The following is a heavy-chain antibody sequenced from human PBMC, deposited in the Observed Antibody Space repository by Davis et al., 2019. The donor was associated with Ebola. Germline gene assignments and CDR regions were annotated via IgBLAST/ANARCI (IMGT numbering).Heavy chain of an antibody. CDR1: GFTFSSYR. Sequence: GGSLRLSCAASGFTFSSYRMNWVRKAPGKGLEWVSSISSSSSYIYYADSVKGRLTISRDNAKNSLYLQMNSLRAEATAVYYCARVGMTTVTTFDYWGQGTLVTVSS. CDR2: ISSSSSYI. V-gene: IGHV3-21*01. D-gene: IGHD4-11*01. CDR3: ARVGMTTVTTFDY. J-gene: IGHJ4*02.